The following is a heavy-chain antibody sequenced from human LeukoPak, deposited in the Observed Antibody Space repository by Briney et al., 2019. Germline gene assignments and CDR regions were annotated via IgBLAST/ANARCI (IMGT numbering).Heavy chain of an antibody. D-gene: IGHD1-26*01. CDR2: ISGRGGST. CDR3: AKGRGSVGPQGLDI. CDR1: GLTFGIYA. V-gene: IGHV3-23*01. J-gene: IGHJ3*02. Sequence: GGYLSFFWPASGLTFGIYATTWVRQAPGKGLEWVPVISGRGGSTYYADSVKGRFTISRDNSKKTLYLQVNSLRDEDTAVYYFAKGRGSVGPQGLDIWRPGTVVTVSS.